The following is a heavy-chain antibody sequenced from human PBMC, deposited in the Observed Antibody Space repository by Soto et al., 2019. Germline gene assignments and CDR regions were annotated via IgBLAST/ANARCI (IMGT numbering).Heavy chain of an antibody. D-gene: IGHD2-15*01. CDR2: INHSGST. CDR1: GGSFSGYY. CDR3: ARVERGYCSGGSCATYYYYYYMDV. J-gene: IGHJ6*03. Sequence: QVQLQQWGAGLLKPSETLSLTCAAYGGSFSGYYWSWIRQPPGKGLEWIGEINHSGSTNYNPSLKSRVTISVDASKNQFSLKLSSVTAAETAVYYCARVERGYCSGGSCATYYYYYYMDVWGKGTTVTVSS. V-gene: IGHV4-34*01.